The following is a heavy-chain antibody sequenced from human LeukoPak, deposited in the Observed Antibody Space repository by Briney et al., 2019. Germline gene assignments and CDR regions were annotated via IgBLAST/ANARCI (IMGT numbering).Heavy chain of an antibody. V-gene: IGHV4-61*02. J-gene: IGHJ4*02. D-gene: IGHD3-10*01. Sequence: PLETLSLTCTVSGGSISSDNYYWSWIRQPAGKGLEWIGRIYTSGSTNYNPSLKSRVTISVDTSKNQFSLKLSSVTAADTAMYYCARNAFSSGSYGYGWGQGTLVTVSS. CDR2: IYTSGST. CDR3: ARNAFSSGSYGYG. CDR1: GGSISSDNYY.